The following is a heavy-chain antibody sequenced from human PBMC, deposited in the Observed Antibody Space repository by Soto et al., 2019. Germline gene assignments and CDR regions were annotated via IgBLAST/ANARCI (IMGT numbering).Heavy chain of an antibody. D-gene: IGHD2-15*01. CDR3: ARDFHSGAIAFDI. J-gene: IGHJ3*02. Sequence: GGSLRLSCAASGFTFSIYSMNWVRQAPGKGLEWVSSISSSSSYIYYADSVKGRFTISRDNAKNSLYLQMNSLRAEDTAVYYCARDFHSGAIAFDIWGQGTMVTVSS. CDR2: ISSSSSYI. CDR1: GFTFSIYS. V-gene: IGHV3-21*01.